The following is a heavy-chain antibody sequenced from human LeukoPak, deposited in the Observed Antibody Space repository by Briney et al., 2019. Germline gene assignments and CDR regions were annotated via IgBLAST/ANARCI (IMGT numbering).Heavy chain of an antibody. CDR1: GGSISIYY. V-gene: IGHV4-59*01. Sequence: SETLSLTCTVSGGSISIYYWSWIRQPPGKGLEWIGYIYYSGSTNYNPSLKSRVTISVDTSKNQFSLKLSSVTAADTAVYYCARTQFCSGGSCYQHYFDYWGQGTLVTVSS. D-gene: IGHD2-15*01. CDR2: IYYSGST. CDR3: ARTQFCSGGSCYQHYFDY. J-gene: IGHJ4*02.